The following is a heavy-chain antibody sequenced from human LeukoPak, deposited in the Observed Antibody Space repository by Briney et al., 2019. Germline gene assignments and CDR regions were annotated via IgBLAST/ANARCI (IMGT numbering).Heavy chain of an antibody. V-gene: IGHV3-30*04. CDR2: ISHDGRNK. CDR3: FFPGVTGKVY. CDR1: GFTFSSYT. J-gene: IGHJ4*02. Sequence: GGSLRLSCAASGFTFSSYTIHWVRQAPGKGLEWVTLISHDGRNKNYADSVKGRFTISRDNSKNTLYLQMNSLRAEDTAVYYCFFPGVTGKVYWGQGTLVTVSS. D-gene: IGHD1-20*01.